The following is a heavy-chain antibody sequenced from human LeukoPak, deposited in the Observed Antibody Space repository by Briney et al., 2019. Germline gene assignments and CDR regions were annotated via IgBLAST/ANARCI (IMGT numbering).Heavy chain of an antibody. V-gene: IGHV3-23*01. CDR2: SGNGDNT. CDR1: GFTFSTYA. CDR3: AKTLSSGWSGKYYFDY. Sequence: GGSLRLSCAASGFTFSTYAISWVRQAPGKGLAWVSGSGNGDNTYYADSVKGRFTIYRDNSKSRLSLQMNSLRAEDTAVYYCAKTLSSGWSGKYYFDYWGQGTLVSVSS. D-gene: IGHD6-19*01. J-gene: IGHJ4*02.